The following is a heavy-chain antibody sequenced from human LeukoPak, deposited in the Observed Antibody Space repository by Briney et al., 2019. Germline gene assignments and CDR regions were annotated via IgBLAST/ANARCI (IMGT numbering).Heavy chain of an antibody. J-gene: IGHJ4*02. CDR3: ARVSLLRAWPSLDY. CDR2: ISSSSSYI. D-gene: IGHD5-12*01. CDR1: GFTFSGYS. V-gene: IGHV3-21*01. Sequence: GGSLRLSCAASGFTFSGYSMNWVRQAPGKGLEWVSSISSSSSYIYYADSVKGRFTISRDNAKNSLYLQMNSLRAEDTAVYYCARVSLLRAWPSLDYWGQGTLVTVSS.